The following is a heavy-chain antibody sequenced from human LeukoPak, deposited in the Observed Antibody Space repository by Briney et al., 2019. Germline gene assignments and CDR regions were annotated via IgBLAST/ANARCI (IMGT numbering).Heavy chain of an antibody. V-gene: IGHV3-23*01. J-gene: IGHJ4*02. D-gene: IGHD2-2*01. Sequence: GGSLRLSCAASGFTFSSYAVSWVRQAPGKGLEWVSVISASGASTYYADSVQGRFTISRDNSKDMLFLQMNSLRAEDTAVYYCAKDLGYCSTTSCNFDNWGQGTLVTVSS. CDR3: AKDLGYCSTTSCNFDN. CDR1: GFTFSSYA. CDR2: ISASGAST.